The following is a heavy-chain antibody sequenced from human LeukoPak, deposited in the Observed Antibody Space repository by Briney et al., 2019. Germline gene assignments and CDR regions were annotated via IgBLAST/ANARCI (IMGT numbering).Heavy chain of an antibody. CDR1: GFTFSDYY. D-gene: IGHD2-2*01. J-gene: IGHJ4*02. CDR2: ISSSSSYT. Sequence: SGGSLRLSCAASGFTFSDYYMSWIRQAPGKGLEWVSYISSSSSYTNYADSVKGRFTISRDNAKNSLYLQMNSLRAEDTAVYYCAREDCSSTSCSLDYWGQGTLVTVSS. V-gene: IGHV3-11*06. CDR3: AREDCSSTSCSLDY.